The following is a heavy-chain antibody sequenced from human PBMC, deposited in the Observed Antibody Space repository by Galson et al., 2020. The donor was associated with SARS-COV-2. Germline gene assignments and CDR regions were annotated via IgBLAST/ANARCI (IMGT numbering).Heavy chain of an antibody. CDR1: GFTFSDYY. Sequence: GESLKISCAASGFTFSDYYMSWIRQAPGKGLEWISCVSAGGRTIYYADSVKGRFTISRDNPKNSLYLQMNSLRAEDTAVYYCARDFASLYYSNSGSSSFDYWGQGTLVTVSS. CDR2: VSAGGRTI. CDR3: ARDFASLYYSNSGSSSFDY. D-gene: IGHD3-10*01. J-gene: IGHJ4*02. V-gene: IGHV3-11*01.